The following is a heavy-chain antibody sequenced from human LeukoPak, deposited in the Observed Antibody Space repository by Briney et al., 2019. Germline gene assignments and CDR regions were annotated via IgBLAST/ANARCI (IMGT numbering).Heavy chain of an antibody. J-gene: IGHJ6*02. CDR3: ARDLMVYAPYYYYGMDV. CDR2: ISYDGSNK. V-gene: IGHV3-30-3*01. CDR1: GFTFSSYA. D-gene: IGHD2-8*01. Sequence: GGSLRLSCAAPGFTFSSYAMHWVRQAPGKGLEWVAVISYDGSNKYYADSVKGRFTISRDNSKNTLYLQMNSLRAEDTAVYYCARDLMVYAPYYYYGMDVWGQGTTVTVSS.